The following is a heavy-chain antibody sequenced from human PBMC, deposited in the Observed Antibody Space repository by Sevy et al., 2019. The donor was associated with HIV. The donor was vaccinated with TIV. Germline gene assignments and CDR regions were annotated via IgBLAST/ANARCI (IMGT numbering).Heavy chain of an antibody. CDR3: ARGLSYYYGSGSYYRGDFDY. CDR2: MNPNSGNT. V-gene: IGHV1-8*03. D-gene: IGHD3-10*01. J-gene: IGHJ4*02. CDR1: GYTFTSYD. Sequence: ASVKVSCKASGYTFTSYDINWVRQATGQGLEWMGWMNPNSGNTGYAQKFQGRVTITRNTSISTAYMELSSLRSEDTAVYYCARGLSYYYGSGSYYRGDFDYWGQGTLVTVSS.